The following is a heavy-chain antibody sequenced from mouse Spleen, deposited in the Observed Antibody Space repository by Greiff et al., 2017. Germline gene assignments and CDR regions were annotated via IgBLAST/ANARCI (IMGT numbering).Heavy chain of an antibody. CDR3: ARLGVRGLYAMDY. CDR1: GYTFTSYD. CDR2: IYPRDGST. V-gene: IGHV1-85*01. D-gene: IGHD3-3*01. J-gene: IGHJ4*01. Sequence: VKLQESGPELVKPGASVKLSCKASGYTFTSYDINWVKQRPGQGLELIGWIYPRDGSTKYNEKFKGKATLTVDTSSSTAYMELHSLTSEDSAVYFCARLGVRGLYAMDYWGQGTSVTVSS.